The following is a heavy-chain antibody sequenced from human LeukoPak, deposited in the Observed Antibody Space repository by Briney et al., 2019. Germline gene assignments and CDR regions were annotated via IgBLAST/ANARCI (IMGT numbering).Heavy chain of an antibody. CDR1: GFTFSSYG. D-gene: IGHD3-9*01. V-gene: IGHV3-21*01. Sequence: GGSLRLSCAASGFTFSSYGMHWVRQAPGKGLEWVSSISSSSSYIYYADSVKGRFTISRDNAKKSLYLQMNSLRAEDTAVYYCARATTYDILTGFSDYWGQGTLVTVSS. CDR3: ARATTYDILTGFSDY. J-gene: IGHJ4*02. CDR2: ISSSSSYI.